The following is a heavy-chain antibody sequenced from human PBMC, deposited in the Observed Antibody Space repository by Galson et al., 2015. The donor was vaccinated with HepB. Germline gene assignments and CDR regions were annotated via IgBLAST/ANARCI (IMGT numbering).Heavy chain of an antibody. J-gene: IGHJ6*04. CDR3: ATGMLRFLDV. CDR2: FAPEHGET. CDR1: GYTLTELS. Sequence: SVKVSCKVYGYTLTELSMQWVRQAPGKGLEWMGGFAPEHGETLYAQKFQGRVTLTEDTSTETAYMELISLRSEDTAVYYCATGMLRFLDVWGRGTTVTVSS. D-gene: IGHD3-3*01. V-gene: IGHV1-24*01.